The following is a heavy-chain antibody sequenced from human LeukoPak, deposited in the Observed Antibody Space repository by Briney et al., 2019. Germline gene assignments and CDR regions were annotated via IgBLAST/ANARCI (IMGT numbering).Heavy chain of an antibody. Sequence: GESLKISCKGSGYSFTTYWIGWVRQMPGKGLEWMGFIYPGDSGSRYSPSFQGQVTISVDKSISTAYLQWSSLKASDTAMYYCARLLGLKVVRPDDEAFDIGAQGTMVPVSS. J-gene: IGHJ3*02. V-gene: IGHV5-51*01. D-gene: IGHD3-16*01. CDR1: GYSFTTYW. CDR3: ARLLGLKVVRPDDEAFDI. CDR2: IYPGDSGS.